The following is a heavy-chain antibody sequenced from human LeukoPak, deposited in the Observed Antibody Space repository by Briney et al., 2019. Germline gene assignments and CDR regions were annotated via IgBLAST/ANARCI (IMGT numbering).Heavy chain of an antibody. D-gene: IGHD2-15*01. V-gene: IGHV3-74*01. Sequence: GGSLRLSCAASGFTFSNYWMHWVRQAPGRGLVWVSRINTDGRTTIYADSVKGRFTISRDNAKNTLYLQINSLRAEDTAVYYCARGGLGSCSGASCYGFEYWGQGTLVTVSS. CDR1: GFTFSNYW. CDR2: INTDGRTT. CDR3: ARGGLGSCSGASCYGFEY. J-gene: IGHJ4*02.